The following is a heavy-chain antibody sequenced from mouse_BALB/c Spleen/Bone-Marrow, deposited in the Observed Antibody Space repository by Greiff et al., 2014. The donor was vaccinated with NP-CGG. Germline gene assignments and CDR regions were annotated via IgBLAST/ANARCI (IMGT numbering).Heavy chain of an antibody. CDR1: GYIFTSYW. CDR3: ARTSNPSRDY. Sequence: VHLQQSGAELVRPGASLKLSCKTSGYIFTSYWIHWVQQRSGQGLEWIARIYPGTGSSYYNEKFKGKATMTADKSSSTAYMQLNSLKSEDSAVYFCARTSNPSRDYRGQGNSGTVSS. D-gene: IGHD2-5*01. CDR2: IYPGTGSS. J-gene: IGHJ4*01. V-gene: IGHV1S132*01.